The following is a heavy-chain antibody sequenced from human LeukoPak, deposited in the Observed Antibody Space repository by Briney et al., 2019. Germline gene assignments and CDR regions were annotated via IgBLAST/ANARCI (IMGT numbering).Heavy chain of an antibody. V-gene: IGHV3-23*01. J-gene: IGHJ4*02. CDR2: ISGSGATT. Sequence: QTGGSLRLSCAASGFTFINSAMTWVRQAPGKGLEWVAVISGSGATTYYADSVKGRFTISRDNSKSTLFLQMESLRDGDTAVYYCAKDRDGYSGNEQFDYWGQGTLVSVTS. CDR1: GFTFINSA. D-gene: IGHD1-1*01. CDR3: AKDRDGYSGNEQFDY.